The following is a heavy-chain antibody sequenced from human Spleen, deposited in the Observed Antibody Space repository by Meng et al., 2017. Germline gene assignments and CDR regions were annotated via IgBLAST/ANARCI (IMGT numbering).Heavy chain of an antibody. V-gene: IGHV5-51*01. J-gene: IGHJ3*02. CDR3: ARQYYYDSSGYLRDAFDI. D-gene: IGHD3-22*01. CDR1: GYSFTSYW. CDR2: IYPGDSDT. Sequence: GGSLRLSCKGSGYSFTSYWIGWVRQMPGKGLEWMGIIYPGDSDTRYSPSFQGQVTISADKSISTAYLQWRSLKASDTAMYYCARQYYYDSSGYLRDAFDIWGQGTMVTVSS.